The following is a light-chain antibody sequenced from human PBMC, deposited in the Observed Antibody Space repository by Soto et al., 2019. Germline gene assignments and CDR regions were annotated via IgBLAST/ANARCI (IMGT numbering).Light chain of an antibody. Sequence: QSVLTQPPSASGSPGQSVTISCTGTSSDVGGYNYVSWYQQHTGKAPKLMIYEVSERPSGVPDRFSGSKSGNTASLTVSGLQAEDEADYYCSSYAGSNNLGVFGTGTKVTVL. J-gene: IGLJ1*01. CDR1: SSDVGGYNY. V-gene: IGLV2-8*01. CDR3: SSYAGSNNLGV. CDR2: EVS.